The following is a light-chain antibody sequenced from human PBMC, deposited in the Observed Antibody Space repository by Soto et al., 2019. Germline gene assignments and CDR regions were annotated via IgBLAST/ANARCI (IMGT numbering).Light chain of an antibody. CDR1: QSVSSN. CDR2: GAS. J-gene: IGKJ1*01. CDR3: QQYLA. Sequence: EIVMTQSPATLSVSPGERATLSCRASQSVSSNLAWHQQKPGQAPRLLIYGASTRATGIPARFSGSGSGTEFTLTISSLQSEDFAVYYCQQYLAFGQGTKVDIK. V-gene: IGKV3-15*01.